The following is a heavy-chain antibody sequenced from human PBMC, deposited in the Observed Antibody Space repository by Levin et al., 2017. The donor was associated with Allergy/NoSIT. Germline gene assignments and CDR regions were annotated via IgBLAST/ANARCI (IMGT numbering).Heavy chain of an antibody. CDR2: ISYDGSNK. J-gene: IGHJ4*02. CDR3: ARAGMVVVVMAPPDDY. Sequence: GESLKISCAASGFTFSSYAMHWVRQAPGKGLEWVAVISYDGSNKYYADSVKGRFTISRDNSKNTLYLQMNSLRAEDTAVYYCARAGMVVVVMAPPDDYWGQGTLVTVSS. V-gene: IGHV3-30*04. CDR1: GFTFSSYA. D-gene: IGHD3-22*01.